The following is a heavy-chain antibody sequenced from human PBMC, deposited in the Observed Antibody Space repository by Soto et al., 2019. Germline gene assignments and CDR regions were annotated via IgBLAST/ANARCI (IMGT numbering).Heavy chain of an antibody. D-gene: IGHD2-2*01. CDR3: ATCSIVVPAAMVY. J-gene: IGHJ4*02. CDR2: ISYDGSNK. V-gene: IGHV3-30*03. CDR1: GFTFSSYG. Sequence: GGSLRLSCAASGFTFSSYGMHWVRQAPGKGLEWVAVISYDGSNKYYADSVKGRFTISRDNSKNTLYLQMNSLRAEDTAVYYCATCSIVVPAAMVYCGQGTLVTVSS.